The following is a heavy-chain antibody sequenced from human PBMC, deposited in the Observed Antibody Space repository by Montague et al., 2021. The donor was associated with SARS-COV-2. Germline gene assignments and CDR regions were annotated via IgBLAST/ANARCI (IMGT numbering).Heavy chain of an antibody. Sequence: SLRLSCAASGFTLRNYAMIWVCQAPGKGLEWVSGLSGSANITYYAYSEKVRFTISRDNSKNTLYLQMSSLRAGDTAVYYCAKDREVATGGLYYFDYWGQGTLVTVSS. CDR1: GFTLRNYA. CDR3: AKDREVATGGLYYFDY. D-gene: IGHD5-24*01. V-gene: IGHV3-23*01. CDR2: LSGSANIT. J-gene: IGHJ4*02.